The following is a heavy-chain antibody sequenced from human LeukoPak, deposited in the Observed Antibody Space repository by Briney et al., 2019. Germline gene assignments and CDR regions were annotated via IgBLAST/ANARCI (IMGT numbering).Heavy chain of an antibody. CDR2: IYPGDSDT. CDR3: ARPDDYGGKPAAFDI. Sequence: PGGSLRPSCKGSGYTFITYWIGWVRQMPGKGLEWMGIIYPGDSDTRYSPSFRGQVTISADKSINTAYLQWSSLKASDTAMYYCARPDDYGGKPAAFDIWGQGTMVTVSS. CDR1: GYTFITYW. V-gene: IGHV5-51*01. D-gene: IGHD4-23*01. J-gene: IGHJ3*02.